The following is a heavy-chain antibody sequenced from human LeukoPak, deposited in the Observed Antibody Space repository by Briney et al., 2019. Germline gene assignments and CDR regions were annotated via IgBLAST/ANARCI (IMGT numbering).Heavy chain of an antibody. Sequence: SETLSLTCTVSGVSISSSRYYWGWVPQPPGKGLGWIVCISDSGLTSYNSSLKSRLTISVETSKHQFSLSLSSVTAADTAVYYWARHSDGGNYHGPFDIWGQGTMATVSS. CDR3: ARHSDGGNYHGPFDI. J-gene: IGHJ3*02. CDR2: ISDSGLT. CDR1: GVSISSSRYY. V-gene: IGHV4-39*01. D-gene: IGHD4/OR15-4a*01.